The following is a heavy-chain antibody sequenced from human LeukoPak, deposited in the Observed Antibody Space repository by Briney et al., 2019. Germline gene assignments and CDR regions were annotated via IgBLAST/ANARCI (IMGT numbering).Heavy chain of an antibody. CDR2: INHSGST. Sequence: PSETLSLTCAVYGGSFSGYYWSWIRQPPGKGLEWIGEINHSGSTNYNPSLKSRVTISVDTSKNQFSLKLSSVTAADTAVYYCARGPVGATRDFDYWGQGTLVTVSS. V-gene: IGHV4-34*01. D-gene: IGHD1-26*01. J-gene: IGHJ4*02. CDR3: ARGPVGATRDFDY. CDR1: GGSFSGYY.